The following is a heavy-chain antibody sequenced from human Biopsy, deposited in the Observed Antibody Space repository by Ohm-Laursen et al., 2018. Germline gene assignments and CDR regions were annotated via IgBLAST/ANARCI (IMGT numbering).Heavy chain of an antibody. CDR2: IYYSVMT. V-gene: IGHV4-59*02. CDR1: GDSVTKYY. CDR3: ARDSGILNYGNFKYYHYYGMDA. D-gene: IGHD4-11*01. Sequence: SDTLSLTCTVSGDSVTKYYWSWIRQPPGKGLEWIGHIYYSVMTNYNPSLQSRVSISVDTSRNQVSLTLSSVTAADTAMYYCARDSGILNYGNFKYYHYYGMDAWGQGTKVTVSS. J-gene: IGHJ6*02.